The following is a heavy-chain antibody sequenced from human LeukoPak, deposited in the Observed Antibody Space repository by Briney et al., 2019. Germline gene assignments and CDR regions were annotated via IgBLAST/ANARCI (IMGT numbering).Heavy chain of an antibody. CDR1: GFTFSHYY. Sequence: GGSLRLSCAASGFTFSHYYMRWVRQAPGKGLEWVANIKQDGSEKSYVGSVTGRFTISRDNAKNSLYMQMNSLRAEDTAVYYCVRQRRYCSGDSCYQRTFDYWGQGTLVTVSS. CDR3: VRQRRYCSGDSCYQRTFDY. D-gene: IGHD2-15*01. J-gene: IGHJ4*02. V-gene: IGHV3-7*01. CDR2: IKQDGSEK.